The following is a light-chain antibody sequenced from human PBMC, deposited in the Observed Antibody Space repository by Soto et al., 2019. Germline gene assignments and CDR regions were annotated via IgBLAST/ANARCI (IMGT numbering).Light chain of an antibody. J-gene: IGKJ1*01. CDR1: QSVSSSY. CDR2: GAT. CDR3: QQYNTYSRT. V-gene: IGKV3-20*01. Sequence: EIVLTQSPGTLSLSPGERATLSCRASQSVSSSYLAWYQQKPGQAPRLLIHGATTRATGIPARFSGSGSGTEFTLTISSLQPNDFATYYCQQYNTYSRTFGQGTKVDIK.